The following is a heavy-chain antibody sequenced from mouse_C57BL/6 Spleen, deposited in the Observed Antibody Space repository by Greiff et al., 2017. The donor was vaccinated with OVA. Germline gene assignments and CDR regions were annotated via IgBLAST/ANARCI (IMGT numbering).Heavy chain of an antibody. J-gene: IGHJ4*01. CDR2: FYPGSGSI. V-gene: IGHV1-62-2*01. D-gene: IGHD2-3*01. CDR1: GYTFTEYT. Sequence: QVQLQQSGAELVKPGASVKLSCKASGYTFTEYTIHWVKQRSGQGLEWVGWFYPGSGSIKYNEKFKDTATLNADKSSSTCYMELSRLTSEDSAVDFCARHEAGYYRGAMDYWGQGTSVTVSS. CDR3: ARHEAGYYRGAMDY.